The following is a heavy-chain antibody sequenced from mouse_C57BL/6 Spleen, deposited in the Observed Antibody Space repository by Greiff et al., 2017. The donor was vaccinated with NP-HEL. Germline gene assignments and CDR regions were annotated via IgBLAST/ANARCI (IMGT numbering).Heavy chain of an antibody. CDR1: GYSFTGYY. CDR2: INPSTGGT. Sequence: EVQLQQSGPELVKPGASVKISCKASGYSFTGYYMNWVKQSPEKSLEWIGEINPSTGGTTYNQKFKAKATLTVDKSSSTAYMQLKSLTSEDSAVYYWAGGPDYWGQGTTLTVSS. CDR3: AGGPDY. J-gene: IGHJ2*01. V-gene: IGHV1-42*01.